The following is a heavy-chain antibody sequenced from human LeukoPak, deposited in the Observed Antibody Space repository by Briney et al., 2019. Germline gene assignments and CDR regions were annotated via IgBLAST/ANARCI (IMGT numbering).Heavy chain of an antibody. CDR1: GYTFTDFG. J-gene: IGHJ6*03. D-gene: IGHD6-13*01. Sequence: ASVRVSCKASGYTFTDFGISWVRQAPGQGLEWMGWSSAYNGDIKYAQKFQDRVSMTNDTSTTTAYMELRSLRSDDTAVYYCARENSSSWPYYYYYMDVWGKGTTVTVSS. CDR2: SSAYNGDI. V-gene: IGHV1-18*01. CDR3: ARENSSSWPYYYYYMDV.